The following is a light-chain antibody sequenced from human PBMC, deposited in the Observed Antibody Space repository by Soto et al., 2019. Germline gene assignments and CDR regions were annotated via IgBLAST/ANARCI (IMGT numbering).Light chain of an antibody. J-gene: IGLJ1*01. CDR2: SNN. CDR1: SSNIGSNT. Sequence: QSVLTQPPSASGTPGQRVTISCSGSSSNIGSNTGNWYQQLPGTAPKLLIYSNNQRPSWVPDRFSGSKSGTSAPLASSGLQSEDEADYYCAAWDDSLKGRVFGTGTKLTVL. V-gene: IGLV1-44*01. CDR3: AAWDDSLKGRV.